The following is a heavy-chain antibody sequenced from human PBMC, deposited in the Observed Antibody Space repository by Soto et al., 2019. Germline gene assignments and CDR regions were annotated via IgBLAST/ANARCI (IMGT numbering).Heavy chain of an antibody. J-gene: IGHJ3*02. CDR2: IYWDDDK. CDR3: AHLMITFGGVVEDDAFDT. D-gene: IGHD3-16*02. V-gene: IGHV2-5*02. CDR1: GFSLSTSRVG. Sequence: SGPTLVNPTQTLTLTCTFSGFSLSTSRVGVGWIRQPPGKALEWLAVIYWDDDKRYSPSLGNRLAITKDTSRNQVILTMTNMDPVDTATFYCAHLMITFGGVVEDDAFDTWGQGTMVTVSS.